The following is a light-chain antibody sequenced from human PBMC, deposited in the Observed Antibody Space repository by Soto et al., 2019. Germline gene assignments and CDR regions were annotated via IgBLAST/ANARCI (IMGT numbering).Light chain of an antibody. CDR2: EVT. Sequence: QSVLTQPASVSGSPGQSITISCTGTSSDVGSYNLVSWYQQHPGKAPKLMIYEVTQRPSGVSNRFSGSKSDNTASLTISGLQAEDEADYYCCSSAGSSTYVFGTGTKLTVL. J-gene: IGLJ1*01. V-gene: IGLV2-23*02. CDR3: CSSAGSSTYV. CDR1: SSDVGSYNL.